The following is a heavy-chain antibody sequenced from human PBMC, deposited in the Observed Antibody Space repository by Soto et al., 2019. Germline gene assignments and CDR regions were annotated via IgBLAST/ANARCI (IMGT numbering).Heavy chain of an antibody. D-gene: IGHD1-26*01. V-gene: IGHV4-4*07. Sequence: QVQLHESGPGLVNPSETLSLTCTVSGASISGVYWSWIRQPAGKGLKWLGRFDASGSFSYTPSIKSRVTMSIDTSNNHLSLNLSSVTAADTAVYFCARGDSGSSDHFDYWGQGILVTVSS. CDR1: GASISGVY. J-gene: IGHJ4*02. CDR2: FDASGSF. CDR3: ARGDSGSSDHFDY.